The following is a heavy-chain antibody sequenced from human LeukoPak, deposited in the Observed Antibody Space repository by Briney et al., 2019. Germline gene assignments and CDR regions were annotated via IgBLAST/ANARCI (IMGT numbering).Heavy chain of an antibody. J-gene: IGHJ6*03. CDR2: IKQDGSEK. CDR1: GFTFSSYW. Sequence: PGGSLRLSCAASGFTFSSYWMSWVRQAPGKGLEWVANIKQDGSEKYYVDSVKGRFTISRDNSKNTLYLQMNSLRAEDTAVYYCATLTSAYYYYYYMDVWGKGTTVTVSS. V-gene: IGHV3-7*01. CDR3: ATLTSAYYYYYYMDV.